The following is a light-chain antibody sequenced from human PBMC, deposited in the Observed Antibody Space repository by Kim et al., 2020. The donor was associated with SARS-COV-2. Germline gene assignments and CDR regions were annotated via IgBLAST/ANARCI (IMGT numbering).Light chain of an antibody. CDR3: QQYGSSPRYT. CDR1: QSVNSNY. V-gene: IGKV3-20*01. J-gene: IGKJ2*01. CDR2: GAS. Sequence: EIVLTQSPGTLSLSPGERATLSCRASQSVNSNYLAWYQQKPGQAPRLLIYGASTRATGIPDRFSGSGSGTDFTLTISRLEPEDFAVYYCQQYGSSPRYTFGQGTKLEI.